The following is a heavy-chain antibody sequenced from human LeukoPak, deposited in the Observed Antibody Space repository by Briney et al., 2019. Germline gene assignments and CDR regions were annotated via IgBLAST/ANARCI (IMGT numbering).Heavy chain of an antibody. D-gene: IGHD7-27*01. V-gene: IGHV3-74*01. CDR1: GFTVSNSW. Sequence: GGSLRLSCAASGFTVSNSWMFWVRQAPGKGLMYVSEINNDGNRVRYVDSVKGRFTISRDGAKNTLFLQMNSLRDDDTAMYYCARGGLPGGFDYWGQGILVTVSS. J-gene: IGHJ4*02. CDR3: ARGGLPGGFDY. CDR2: INNDGNRV.